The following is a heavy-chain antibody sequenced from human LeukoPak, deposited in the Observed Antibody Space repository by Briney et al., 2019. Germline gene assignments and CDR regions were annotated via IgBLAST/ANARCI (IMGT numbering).Heavy chain of an antibody. J-gene: IGHJ4*02. CDR2: ISGSGGST. V-gene: IGHV3-23*01. CDR3: ARARASGRSGFDY. D-gene: IGHD2-15*01. CDR1: GFTFSNYA. Sequence: PGGSLRLSCAGSGFTFSNYAMSWVRQAPGKGLEWVSAISGSGGSTYYADAAKGRFTISRDNAKNSLDLQMNSLRDEDTAVYYCARARASGRSGFDYWGQGTLVTVSS.